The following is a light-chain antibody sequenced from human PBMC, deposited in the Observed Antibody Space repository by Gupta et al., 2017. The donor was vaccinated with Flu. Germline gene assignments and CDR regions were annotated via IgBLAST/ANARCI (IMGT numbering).Light chain of an antibody. CDR3: QQEDSNLRT. CDR1: QSVLYSSNNKNY. J-gene: IGKJ1*01. Sequence: DIVMTQSPSSLAVSLGERATINCKSSQSVLYSSNNKNYLAWYQQKPGQPPKLLIYWASTRESGVPDSFSGSGSGTDFSLTISSRQAEDVAVYYCQQEDSNLRTFGQGTKVEIK. V-gene: IGKV4-1*01. CDR2: WAS.